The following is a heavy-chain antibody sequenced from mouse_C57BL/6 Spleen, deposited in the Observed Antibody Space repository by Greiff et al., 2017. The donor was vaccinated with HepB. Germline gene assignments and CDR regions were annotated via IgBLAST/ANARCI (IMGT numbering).Heavy chain of an antibody. CDR3: ARSQTGRDWYFDV. V-gene: IGHV1-7*01. CDR1: GYTFTSYW. J-gene: IGHJ1*03. Sequence: VKLMESGAELAKPGASVKLSCKASGYTFTSYWMHWVKQRPGQGLEWIGYINPSSGYTKYNQKFKDKATLTADKSSSTAYMQLSSLTYEDSAVYYCARSQTGRDWYFDVWGTGTTVTVSS. CDR2: INPSSGYT. D-gene: IGHD4-1*01.